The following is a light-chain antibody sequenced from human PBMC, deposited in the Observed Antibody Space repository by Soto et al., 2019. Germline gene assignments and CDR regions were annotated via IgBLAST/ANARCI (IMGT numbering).Light chain of an antibody. V-gene: IGKV1-27*01. CDR3: QKYNSGPFT. Sequence: DIQMTQSPSSLSASVGDRVTITCRAIQGISNYLAWYQQKQGKVPKLLIYDASTLQSGVPSRFSGSGSGTDFTRAISSLQPEDVATYYCQKYNSGPFTFGPGTQVGIK. CDR2: DAS. CDR1: QGISNY. J-gene: IGKJ3*01.